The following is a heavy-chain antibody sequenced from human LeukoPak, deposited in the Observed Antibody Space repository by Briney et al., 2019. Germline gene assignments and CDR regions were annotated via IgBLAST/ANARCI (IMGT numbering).Heavy chain of an antibody. J-gene: IGHJ3*02. V-gene: IGHV3-21*01. Sequence: GGSLRLSCAASGFTFSSYSMNWVRQAPGKGLEWVSSISSSSSYIYYADSVKGRFTISRDNAKNSLYLQMNSLRAEDTAVYYCARDHYDSLKNSRGDAFDIWGQGTMVTVSS. CDR2: ISSSSSYI. CDR1: GFTFSSYS. D-gene: IGHD3-22*01. CDR3: ARDHYDSLKNSRGDAFDI.